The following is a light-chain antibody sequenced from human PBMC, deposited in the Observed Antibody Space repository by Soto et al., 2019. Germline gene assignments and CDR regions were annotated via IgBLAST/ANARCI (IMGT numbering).Light chain of an antibody. CDR1: SSNIGRND. CDR2: SND. CDR3: AAWDGNLNGWV. J-gene: IGLJ3*02. Sequence: QSVLTQPPSASVTPGQRVIISCSGSSSNIGRNDVNWYHQLPGAAPKLIIYSNDQRPSGVPDRFSGSRSGTSASLAINGLQSEDETDYYCAAWDGNLNGWVFGGGTKVTVL. V-gene: IGLV1-44*01.